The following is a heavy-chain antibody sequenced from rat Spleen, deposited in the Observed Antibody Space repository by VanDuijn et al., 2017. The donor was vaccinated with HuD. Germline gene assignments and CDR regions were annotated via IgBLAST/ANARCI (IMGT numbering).Heavy chain of an antibody. CDR3: ATDRPYYYSSYWYFDF. D-gene: IGHD1-2*01. CDR2: ISPTGGNT. CDR1: GFTFSNYG. J-gene: IGHJ1*01. Sequence: EVQLVESGGGLVQPGRSLKVSCAASGFTFSNYGMNWIRQAPRKGLEWVASISPTGGNTYYRDSVKGRFTISRDNAKSTLYLQMDSLRSEDSATYYCATDRPYYYSSYWYFDFGGPGTMVTVSS. V-gene: IGHV5-19*01.